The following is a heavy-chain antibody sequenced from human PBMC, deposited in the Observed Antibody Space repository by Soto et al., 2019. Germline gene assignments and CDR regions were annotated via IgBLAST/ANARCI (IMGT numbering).Heavy chain of an antibody. CDR1: GFTFSGYG. CDR2: ITSSGSLI. CDR3: ATTVTTVDY. V-gene: IGHV3-48*03. D-gene: IGHD4-17*01. J-gene: IGHJ4*02. Sequence: GGSLRLSCAASGFTFSGYGLNWVRQAPGKGLEWISYITSSGSLIYYADSLKGRFTISRDNVKNSLFLQMNSLRAEDTAVYYCATTVTTVDYCGQGTMVTVST.